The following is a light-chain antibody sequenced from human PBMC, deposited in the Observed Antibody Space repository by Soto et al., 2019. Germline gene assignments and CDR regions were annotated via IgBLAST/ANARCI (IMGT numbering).Light chain of an antibody. Sequence: EAVLTQSPSTLSLSPGERATLSCRASEIVRDELGWYQQKPGQAPRLLIFDSSNRAAGIPARFSGSGSGTDFTLTISSLVAEDFAVYYCQQRSNWPPLTFGQGTRVEIK. J-gene: IGKJ5*01. CDR3: QQRSNWPPLT. CDR1: EIVRDE. CDR2: DSS. V-gene: IGKV3-11*01.